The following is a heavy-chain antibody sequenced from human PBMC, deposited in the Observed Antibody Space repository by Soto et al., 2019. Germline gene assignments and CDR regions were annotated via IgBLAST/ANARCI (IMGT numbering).Heavy chain of an antibody. D-gene: IGHD3-22*01. CDR1: GYTFTSYA. J-gene: IGHJ4*02. CDR3: ARGFVDSSGYFYY. V-gene: IGHV1-3*05. CDR2: INAGNGNT. Sequence: QVQLVQSGAEEKKPGASVKVSCKASGYTFTSYAMHWVRHAPGQRLEWMGWINAGNGNTKYSQKFQGRVTITRDTSASTAYMELSSLRSEDTAVYYCARGFVDSSGYFYYWGQGTLVTVSS.